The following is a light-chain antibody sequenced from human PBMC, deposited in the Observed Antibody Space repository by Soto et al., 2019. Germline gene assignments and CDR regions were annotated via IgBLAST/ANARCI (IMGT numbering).Light chain of an antibody. J-gene: IGKJ3*01. CDR2: AAS. V-gene: IGKV1-12*01. Sequence: DIQMTQSPSSVSASVGARVTITCRASQGSSSWLAWYQQKPGKAPKLLIYAASSLQSGVPSRFSGSGTGTDFTVTISSLQPEDFATYYCQQANCFPFTFGPGTKVDIK. CDR3: QQANCFPFT. CDR1: QGSSSW.